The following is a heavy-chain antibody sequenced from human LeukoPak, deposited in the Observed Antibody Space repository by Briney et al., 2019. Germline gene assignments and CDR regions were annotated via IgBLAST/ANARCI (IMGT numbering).Heavy chain of an antibody. V-gene: IGHV1-18*01. D-gene: IGHD2-15*01. Sequence: ASVKVSCKASGYTFTSYGISWVRQAPGQGLEWMGWISTYNGNTNYAQKLQGRVTMTTDTSTSTAYMELRSLRSDDTAVYYCARGCSGGSCHDDYYYYGMDVWGRGTTVTVSS. CDR2: ISTYNGNT. J-gene: IGHJ6*02. CDR1: GYTFTSYG. CDR3: ARGCSGGSCHDDYYYYGMDV.